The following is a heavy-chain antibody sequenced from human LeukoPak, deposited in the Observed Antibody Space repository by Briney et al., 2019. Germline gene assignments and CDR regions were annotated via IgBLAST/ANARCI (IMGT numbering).Heavy chain of an antibody. J-gene: IGHJ4*02. CDR3: ASGSYRPYYDILTGYSPLYYFDY. Sequence: SETLSLTCTVSGGSISSSSYYWGWIRQPPGKGLEWIGSIYYSGSTYYNPSLKSRVTISIDTSKNQFSLKLSSVTAADTAVYYCASGSYRPYYDILTGYSPLYYFDYWGQGTLVTVSS. CDR1: GGSISSSSYY. D-gene: IGHD3-9*01. V-gene: IGHV4-39*01. CDR2: IYYSGST.